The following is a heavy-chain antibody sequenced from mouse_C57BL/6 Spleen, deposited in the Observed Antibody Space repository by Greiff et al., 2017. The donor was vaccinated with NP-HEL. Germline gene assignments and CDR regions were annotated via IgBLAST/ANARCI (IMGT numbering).Heavy chain of an antibody. V-gene: IGHV1-82*01. J-gene: IGHJ3*01. Sequence: VQLQQSGPELVKPGASVKISCKASGYAFSSSWMNWVKQRPGKGLEWIGRIYPGDGDTNYNGKFKGKATLTADKSSSTAYMQLSSLTSADSAVYFCAREGDSTEGLFADWGQGTLVTVSA. D-gene: IGHD3-1*01. CDR2: IYPGDGDT. CDR3: AREGDSTEGLFAD. CDR1: GYAFSSSW.